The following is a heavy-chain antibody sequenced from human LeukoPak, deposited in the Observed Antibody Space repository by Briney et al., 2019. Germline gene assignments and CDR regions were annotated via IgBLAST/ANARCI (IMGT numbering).Heavy chain of an antibody. CDR1: GFTFTNYS. Sequence: VGSLRLSCAASGFTFTNYSVHWVRQAPGKGLEWLSYISASSRTTVYADSVKGRFTISRAKAKKSLFLQMNSIRGEDTADCATGPVSGGYWGQGTLVTVYS. D-gene: IGHD3-16*01. J-gene: IGHJ4*02. CDR3: GPVSGGY. CDR2: ISASSRTT. V-gene: IGHV3-48*01.